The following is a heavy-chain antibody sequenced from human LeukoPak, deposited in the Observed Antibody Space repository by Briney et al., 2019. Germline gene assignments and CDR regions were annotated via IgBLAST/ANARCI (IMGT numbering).Heavy chain of an antibody. J-gene: IGHJ4*02. D-gene: IGHD2-21*02. V-gene: IGHV3-21*01. CDR2: ISTSSSYI. Sequence: GGSLRLSCAVSGFTFSSYSMNWVRQAPGKGLEWVSFISTSSSYIHYADSLKGRFTISRDNANNSLYLQMNSLRAEDTAVYYCASLLAYCGGDCYSGALDYWGQGTLVTVSS. CDR3: ASLLAYCGGDCYSGALDY. CDR1: GFTFSSYS.